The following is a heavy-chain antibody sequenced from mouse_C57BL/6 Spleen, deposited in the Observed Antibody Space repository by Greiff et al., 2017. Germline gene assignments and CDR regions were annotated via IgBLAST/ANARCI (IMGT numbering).Heavy chain of an antibody. J-gene: IGHJ1*03. CDR1: GYTFTSYW. Sequence: LQPGTELVKPGASVKLSCKASGYTFTSYWMHWVKQRPGQGLEWIGNINPSNGGTNYNEKFKSKATLTVDKSSSTAYMQLSSLTSEDSAVYYCARSGYGSSYHWYFDVWGTGTTVTVSS. CDR2: INPSNGGT. V-gene: IGHV1-53*01. D-gene: IGHD1-1*01. CDR3: ARSGYGSSYHWYFDV.